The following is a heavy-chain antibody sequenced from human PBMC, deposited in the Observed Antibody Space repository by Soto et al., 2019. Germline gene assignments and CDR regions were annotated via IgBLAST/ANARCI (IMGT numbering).Heavy chain of an antibody. CDR3: ARITESHFSYYDSTSYYYLFDY. J-gene: IGHJ4*02. CDR1: GGSISCYY. Sequence: PSETLSLTCTVSGGSISCYYWSWIRQFPGKGLEWIGYIHFSGSTDYNPSLKSRVTISVDTSKDQFSLKLTSVTAADTAVYYCARITESHFSYYDSTSYYYLFDYWGQGTLVTVSS. V-gene: IGHV4-59*01. CDR2: IHFSGST. D-gene: IGHD3-22*01.